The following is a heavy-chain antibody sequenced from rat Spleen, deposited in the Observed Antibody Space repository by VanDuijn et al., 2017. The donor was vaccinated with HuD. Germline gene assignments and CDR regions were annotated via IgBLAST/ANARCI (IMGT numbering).Heavy chain of an antibody. J-gene: IGHJ2*01. V-gene: IGHV2-4*01. D-gene: IGHD1-4*01. CDR2: IWSGGST. CDR3: ARHNYYFDY. Sequence: QVQLKESGPGLVQPSQTLSLTCTVSGFSLTNFGVTWVRQPPGKGLEWIGAIWSGGSTDYSSALKSRLSISRDTSKNQVFLKMDSLQPEDTGTYYCARHNYYFDYWGQGVMVTVSS. CDR1: GFSLTNFG.